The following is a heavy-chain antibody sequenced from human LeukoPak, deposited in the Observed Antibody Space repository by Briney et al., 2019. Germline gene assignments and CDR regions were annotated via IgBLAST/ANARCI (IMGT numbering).Heavy chain of an antibody. D-gene: IGHD1-1*01. CDR2: INHSGST. J-gene: IGHJ4*02. Sequence: PSETLSLTCAVYWGPFKGYYESGIRQPPGKGLEWIGEINHSGSTNYNPSLKSRVTISVDTSKNKFSLKLSSVTAAAAAVYYYSSGRKYRERPTAPTRCYCGQGTLVTVSS. CDR1: WGPFKGYY. CDR3: SSGRKYRERPTAPTRCY. V-gene: IGHV4-34*01.